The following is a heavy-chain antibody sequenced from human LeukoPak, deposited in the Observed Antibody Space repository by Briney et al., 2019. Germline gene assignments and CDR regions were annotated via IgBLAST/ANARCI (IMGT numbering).Heavy chain of an antibody. V-gene: IGHV3-21*01. Sequence: GGSLRLSCAASGFTFSSYSMNWVRQAPGKGLEWVSSISSTSSYINYADSGKVRFTISRDNAKNSLYLQMNSQRAEDTALYYCARDLGGAGNSFDYWGQGTLVTVSS. CDR1: GFTFSSYS. J-gene: IGHJ4*02. CDR3: ARDLGGAGNSFDY. CDR2: ISSTSSYI. D-gene: IGHD4-23*01.